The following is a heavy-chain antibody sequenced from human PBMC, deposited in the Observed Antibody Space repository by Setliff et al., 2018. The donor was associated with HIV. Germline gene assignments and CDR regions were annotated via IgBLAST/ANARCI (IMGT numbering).Heavy chain of an antibody. CDR1: GYSIRGSYW. CDR2: VYNSGNT. Sequence: SETLSLTCAVSGYSIRGSYWWGWIRQSPGKGLEWIGNVYNSGNTYYNPSLKRRVTMSVDTFKNQFSLKLSSVTAVDTAVYYCARTALWFDKADWYFDLWGRGTLVTVSS. J-gene: IGHJ2*01. V-gene: IGHV4-28*01. D-gene: IGHD3-10*01. CDR3: ARTALWFDKADWYFDL.